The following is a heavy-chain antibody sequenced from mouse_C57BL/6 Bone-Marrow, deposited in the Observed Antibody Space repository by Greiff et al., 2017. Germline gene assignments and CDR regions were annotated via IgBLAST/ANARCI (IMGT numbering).Heavy chain of an antibody. CDR2: IYPGDGDT. V-gene: IGHV1-82*01. J-gene: IGHJ1*03. CDR3: AREEVYDGSSYDWYFDV. CDR1: GYAFSSSW. Sequence: VQLQQSGPGLVKPGASVKISCKASGYAFSSSWMNWVRQRPGKGLEWIGRIYPGDGDTNYNGKFKGRATLTADKSSSTAYMQLSSLTSEDSAVYVCAREEVYDGSSYDWYFDVWGTGTTVTVSS. D-gene: IGHD1-1*01.